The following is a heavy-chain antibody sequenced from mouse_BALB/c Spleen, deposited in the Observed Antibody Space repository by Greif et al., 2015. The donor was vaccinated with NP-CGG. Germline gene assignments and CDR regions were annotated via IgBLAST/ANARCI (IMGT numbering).Heavy chain of an antibody. CDR1: GFNIKDYY. V-gene: IGHV14-4*02. D-gene: IGHD1-2*01. J-gene: IGHJ2*01. CDR3: NAWENYYGYADY. CDR2: IDPENGDT. Sequence: VQLQQSGAELVRSGASVKLSCTASGFNIKDYYMHWVKQRPEQGLEWIGWIDPENGDTEYAPKFQGKATMTADTSSNTAYLQLSSRTAEDTAGDYGNAWENYYGYADYWGQGTTLTVAS.